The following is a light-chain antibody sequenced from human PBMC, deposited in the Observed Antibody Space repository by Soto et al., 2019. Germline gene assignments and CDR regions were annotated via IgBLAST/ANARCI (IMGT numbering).Light chain of an antibody. CDR1: QSVSNN. J-gene: IGKJ5*01. Sequence: ESVLTQSPDTLSLSPGESAILSCRASQSVSNNLLAWYQQKPGQAPRLLIYGASARALDIPARFSGSGSGTEFTFTITSLQSEDFAIYYCQQYDQWPITFGQGTRLEIK. V-gene: IGKV3-15*01. CDR2: GAS. CDR3: QQYDQWPIT.